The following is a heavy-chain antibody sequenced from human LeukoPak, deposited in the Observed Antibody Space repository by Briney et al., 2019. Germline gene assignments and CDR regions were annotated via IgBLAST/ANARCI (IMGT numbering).Heavy chain of an antibody. CDR1: GGSISSYY. D-gene: IGHD4-23*01. V-gene: IGHV4-59*08. CDR2: IYYSGST. Sequence: SETLSLTCTVSGGSISSYYWSWIRQPPGKGLEWIGYIYYSGSTDYNPSLKSRVTISVDTSKNQFSLKLSSVTAADTAVYYCATTTVVTLEERDYYYGMDVWGQGTTVTVSS. J-gene: IGHJ6*02. CDR3: ATTTVVTLEERDYYYGMDV.